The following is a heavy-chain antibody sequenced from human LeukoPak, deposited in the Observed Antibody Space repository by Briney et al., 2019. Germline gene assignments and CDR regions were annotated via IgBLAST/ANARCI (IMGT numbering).Heavy chain of an antibody. Sequence: QPGGSLRLSCAASGFTFSTYDMHWVRQATGKGLEWVSGIGKAGDTYYAGSVKGRFTISRENAKNSLYLQMNSLRAGVTAVYYCVRDPSGHGLDVWGQGTTVTVSS. V-gene: IGHV3-13*04. J-gene: IGHJ6*02. CDR1: GFTFSTYD. D-gene: IGHD5-12*01. CDR2: IGKAGDT. CDR3: VRDPSGHGLDV.